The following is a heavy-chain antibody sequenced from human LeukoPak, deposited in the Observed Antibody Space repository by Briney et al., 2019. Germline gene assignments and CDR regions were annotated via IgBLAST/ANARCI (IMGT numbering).Heavy chain of an antibody. Sequence: GASVKVSCKASGGTFSSYAISWVRQAPGQGLEWMGRIIPIFGTANYAQKFQGRVTITTDESTSTAYMELNSLRSEDTAVYYCARDTVWFGEYPAFDYWGQGTLVTVSS. CDR3: ARDTVWFGEYPAFDY. CDR2: IIPIFGTA. V-gene: IGHV1-69*05. D-gene: IGHD3-10*01. J-gene: IGHJ4*02. CDR1: GGTFSSYA.